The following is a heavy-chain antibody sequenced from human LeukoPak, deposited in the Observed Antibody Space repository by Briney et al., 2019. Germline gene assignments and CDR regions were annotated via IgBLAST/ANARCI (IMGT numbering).Heavy chain of an antibody. CDR2: INSEESST. CDR3: ARDRLLWFGELLNYYYYYYMDV. J-gene: IGHJ6*03. CDR1: GFTFSSYW. V-gene: IGHV3-74*01. D-gene: IGHD3-10*01. Sequence: PGGSLRLSCAASGFTFSSYWMHWVRQAPGKGLVWVSHINSEESSTSYADSVKGRFTIHRDNAKNTLYLQMNSLRAEDTAVYYCARDRLLWFGELLNYYYYYYMDVWGKGTTVTISS.